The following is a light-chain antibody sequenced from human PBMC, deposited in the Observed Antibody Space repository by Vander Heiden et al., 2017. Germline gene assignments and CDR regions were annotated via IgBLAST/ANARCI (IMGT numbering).Light chain of an antibody. V-gene: IGLV3-21*03. CDR1: DIGRKS. CDR3: QVWDSSSDHPYWV. J-gene: IGLJ3*02. Sequence: SYVRTQPPSVSVAPGKAARITWAGNDIGRKSGNWDQQKTGQTPVLVVYDDSDRPSGIPERFSGSNSGNPATLTISRVGAGDEADYYCQVWDSSSDHPYWVFGGGTKLTVL. CDR2: DDS.